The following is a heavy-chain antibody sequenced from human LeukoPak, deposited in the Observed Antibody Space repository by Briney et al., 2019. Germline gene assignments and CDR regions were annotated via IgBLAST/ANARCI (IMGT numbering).Heavy chain of an antibody. J-gene: IGHJ4*02. D-gene: IGHD3-10*01. CDR2: ISYDGSNK. V-gene: IGHV3-30*18. CDR1: GFTFSHAW. Sequence: GGSLRLSCAASGFTFSHAWMTWVRQAPGKGLEWVAVISYDGSNKYYADSVKGRFTISRDNSKNTLYLQMNSLRAEDTAVYYCAKAVSPLWFGELLGYFDYWGQGTLVTVSS. CDR3: AKAVSPLWFGELLGYFDY.